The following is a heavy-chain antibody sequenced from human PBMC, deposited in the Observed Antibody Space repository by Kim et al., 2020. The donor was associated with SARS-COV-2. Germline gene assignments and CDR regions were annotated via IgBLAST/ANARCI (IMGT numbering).Heavy chain of an antibody. Sequence: KPDGRAAFYGDSVKGRFTISRDNAKNALYLQRNSLRDEDTAVYYCARGFDDWGQGTKAIVSS. CDR3: ARGFDD. V-gene: IGHV3-7*01. CDR2: KPDGRAA. J-gene: IGHJ3*01.